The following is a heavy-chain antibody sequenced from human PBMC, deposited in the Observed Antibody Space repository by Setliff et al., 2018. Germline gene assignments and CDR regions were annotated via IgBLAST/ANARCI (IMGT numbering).Heavy chain of an antibody. J-gene: IGHJ6*02. Sequence: ASVKVSCKVSGYRLIEVSMHWVRQAPGKGLEWMGGFDPEDEETIDAQKFQGRVTMTEDTSTDTAYMELRSLRSDDTAVYYCARSEGSSWLSSYYYYYGMDVWGQGTTVTVSS. V-gene: IGHV1-24*01. CDR2: FDPEDEET. CDR3: ARSEGSSWLSSYYYYYGMDV. CDR1: GYRLIEVS. D-gene: IGHD6-13*01.